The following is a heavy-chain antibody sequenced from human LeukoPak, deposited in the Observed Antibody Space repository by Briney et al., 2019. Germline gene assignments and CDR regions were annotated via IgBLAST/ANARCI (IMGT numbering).Heavy chain of an antibody. J-gene: IGHJ4*02. CDR3: ARDTASYGSGSYPFDY. Sequence: ASVKVSCKASGYTFTSYGISWVRQAPGQGLEWMGGIIPIFGTANYAQKFQGRVTITADESTSTAYMEPSSLRSEDTAVYYCARDTASYGSGSYPFDYWGQGTLVTVSS. D-gene: IGHD3-10*01. CDR2: IIPIFGTA. CDR1: GYTFTSYG. V-gene: IGHV1-69*13.